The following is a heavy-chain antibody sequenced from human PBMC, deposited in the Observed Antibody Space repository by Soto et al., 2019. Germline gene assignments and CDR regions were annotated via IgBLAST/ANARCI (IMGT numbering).Heavy chain of an antibody. D-gene: IGHD3-10*01. CDR2: IYYSGST. Sequence: SETLSLTCTVSGGSISSYYWSWIRQPPGKGLEWIGYIYYSGSTNYNPSLRSRVTISVDTSKNQFSLKLSSVTAADTAVYYCARLYYYGSGSYSHDAFAIWGQGTMVTVSS. V-gene: IGHV4-59*08. J-gene: IGHJ3*02. CDR3: ARLYYYGSGSYSHDAFAI. CDR1: GGSISSYY.